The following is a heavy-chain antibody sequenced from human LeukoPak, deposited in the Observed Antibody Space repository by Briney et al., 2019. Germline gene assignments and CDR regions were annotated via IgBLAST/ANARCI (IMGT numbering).Heavy chain of an antibody. V-gene: IGHV1-18*01. CDR2: ISAYNGNT. CDR1: GYTFTSYG. Sequence: GASVKVSCKASGYTFTSYGISWVRQAPGQGLEWMGWISAYNGNTNYAQKLQGRVTMTTDTSTSTAYMELRSLRSDDTAVYYCAKEGKTRNWNYYQAKPVYWGQGTLVTVSS. J-gene: IGHJ4*02. D-gene: IGHD1-7*01. CDR3: AKEGKTRNWNYYQAKPVY.